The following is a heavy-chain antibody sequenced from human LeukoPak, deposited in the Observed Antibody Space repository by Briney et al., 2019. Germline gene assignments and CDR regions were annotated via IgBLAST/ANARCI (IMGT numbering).Heavy chain of an antibody. J-gene: IGHJ3*02. Sequence: SETLSLTCTVSGGSISSYYWSWIRQPPGKGLEWIGYIYYSGSTNYNPSLKSRVTISVDTSKNQFSLKLSSVTAADTAVYYCARQVAGYCSGGDCYPIWGQGTMVTVSS. CDR3: ARQVAGYCSGGDCYPI. D-gene: IGHD2-15*01. V-gene: IGHV4-59*08. CDR2: IYYSGST. CDR1: GGSISSYY.